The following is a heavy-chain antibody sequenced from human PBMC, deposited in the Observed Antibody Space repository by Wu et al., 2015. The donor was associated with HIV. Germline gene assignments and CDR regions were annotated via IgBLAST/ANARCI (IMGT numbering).Heavy chain of an antibody. CDR3: LTALDGVAY. D-gene: IGHD2-8*01. CDR2: INPNSGGT. CDR1: GYNFITYY. Sequence: QVHLVQSGADVKKPGASVKVSCKASGYNFITYYIHWVRQAPGQGLEWMGCINPNSGGTHYAQSFQDKVSMTRDTSISTAYMEVRRLTSDDTAMYFCLTALDGVAYWGQGTLVTVSS. J-gene: IGHJ4*02. V-gene: IGHV1-2*02.